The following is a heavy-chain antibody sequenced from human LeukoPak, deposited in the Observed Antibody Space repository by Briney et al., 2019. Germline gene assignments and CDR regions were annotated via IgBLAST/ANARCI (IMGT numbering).Heavy chain of an antibody. CDR1: GGSISGSSYY. V-gene: IGHV4-39*07. J-gene: IGHJ3*02. CDR2: IYYSGST. D-gene: IGHD5-18*01. Sequence: SETLSFTCTVSGGSISGSSYYWGWIRQPPGKGLEWIGSIYYSGSTYYNPSLKSRVTISVDTSKNQFSLKLSSVTPADTAVYYCARARGYSYGYAIDAFDTWGQGTLVTVSS. CDR3: ARARGYSYGYAIDAFDT.